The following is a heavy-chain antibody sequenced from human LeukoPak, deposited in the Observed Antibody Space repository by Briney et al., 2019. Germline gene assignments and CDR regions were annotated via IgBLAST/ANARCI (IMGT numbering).Heavy chain of an antibody. CDR3: ARQNGNYYDSSGYYLYYYYGMDV. D-gene: IGHD3-22*01. V-gene: IGHV4-59*08. J-gene: IGHJ6*02. CDR2: IYYSGST. Sequence: SETLSLTCTVSGGSISSYYWSWIRQPPGKGLEWIGYIYYSGSTNYNPSLKSRVTISVDTSKNQFSLKLSSVTAADTAVYYCARQNGNYYDSSGYYLYYYYGMDVWGQGTTVNVSS. CDR1: GGSISSYY.